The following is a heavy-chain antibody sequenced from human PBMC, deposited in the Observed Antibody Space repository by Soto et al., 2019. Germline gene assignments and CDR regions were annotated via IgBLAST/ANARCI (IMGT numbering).Heavy chain of an antibody. CDR2: ISGSGGST. J-gene: IGHJ6*03. CDR1: GFTFSSYA. CDR3: AKRGSGYDYYYYYYMDV. Sequence: GGSLRLSCAASGFTFSSYAMSWVRQAPGKGLEWVSAISGSGGSTYYADSVKGRFTISRDNSKNTQYLKMNSLRAEETAVYYCAKRGSGYDYYYYYYMDVWGKGTTVTVSS. D-gene: IGHD5-12*01. V-gene: IGHV3-23*01.